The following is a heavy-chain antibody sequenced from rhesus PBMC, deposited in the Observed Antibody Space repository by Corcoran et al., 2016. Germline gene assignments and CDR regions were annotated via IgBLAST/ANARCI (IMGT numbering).Heavy chain of an antibody. D-gene: IGHD3-16*01. V-gene: IGHV4S14*01. CDR1: GGSISGYYY. CDR2: IYGSGGNN. CDR3: ASDSYSGSYYHFDY. Sequence: QVQLQESGPGLVKPSETLSLTCAVSGGSISGYYYCSWIRQPPGQWLEWIGSIYGSGGNNYLCPALESRCPLSVATSKSQFSLRLSTVAAADTAVYYCASDSYSGSYYHFDYWGQGVLVTVSS. J-gene: IGHJ4*01.